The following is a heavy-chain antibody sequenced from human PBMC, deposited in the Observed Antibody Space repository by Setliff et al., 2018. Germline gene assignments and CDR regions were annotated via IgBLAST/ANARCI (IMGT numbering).Heavy chain of an antibody. CDR3: ASLPYYDSSGYSLSYY. CDR1: GGSIRNYY. V-gene: IGHV4-59*08. J-gene: IGHJ4*02. CDR2: IYYSGNT. D-gene: IGHD3-22*01. Sequence: SETLSLTCIVAGGSIRNYYWSWIRQPPGKGLEWIGYIYYSGNTNYNPSLKSRVTISVDTSKNQFSLKLSSVTAADTAVYYCASLPYYDSSGYSLSYYWGQGTLVTVSS.